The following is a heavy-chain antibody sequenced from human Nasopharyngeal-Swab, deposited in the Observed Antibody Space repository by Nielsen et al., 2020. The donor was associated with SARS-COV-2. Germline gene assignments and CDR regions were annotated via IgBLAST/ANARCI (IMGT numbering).Heavy chain of an antibody. CDR3: TTDFYLDY. CDR2: IGDKDHNYAT. Sequence: GGSLRLSCAASGFIFSASAMHWVRQASGKGLEWVGRIGDKDHNYATTYGASVKGRFTISRDDSKNTVFLHMDSLRTEDTALYYCTTDFYLDYWGQGTLVTVSS. J-gene: IGHJ4*02. CDR1: GFIFSASA. V-gene: IGHV3-73*01.